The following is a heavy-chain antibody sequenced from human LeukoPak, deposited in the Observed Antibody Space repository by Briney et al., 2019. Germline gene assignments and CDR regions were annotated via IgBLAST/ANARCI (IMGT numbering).Heavy chain of an antibody. CDR3: ARVGYSSGWPGRFDP. V-gene: IGHV4-30-2*01. Sequence: PSETLSLTCTVSGGSISSGGYYWSWIRQPPGEGLEWIGYIYHSGSTYYNPSLKSRVTISVDTSKNQFSLKLSSVTAADTAVYSCARVGYSSGWPGRFDPWGQGTLVTVSS. D-gene: IGHD6-19*01. J-gene: IGHJ5*02. CDR1: GGSISSGGYY. CDR2: IYHSGST.